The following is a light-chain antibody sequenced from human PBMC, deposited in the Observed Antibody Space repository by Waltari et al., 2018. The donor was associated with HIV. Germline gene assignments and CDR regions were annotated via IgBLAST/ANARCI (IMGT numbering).Light chain of an antibody. Sequence: QSVFTQPPSVSAAPVHKLTITCSGTRHNIRHNYLSSSQQLPGTAPKLLIYDNNKRPSGIPDRFSGSKSGTSATLGITGLQTGDEADYYCGTWDSSLSAVVFGGGTKLTVL. V-gene: IGLV1-51*01. CDR3: GTWDSSLSAVV. CDR1: RHNIRHNY. CDR2: DNN. J-gene: IGLJ2*01.